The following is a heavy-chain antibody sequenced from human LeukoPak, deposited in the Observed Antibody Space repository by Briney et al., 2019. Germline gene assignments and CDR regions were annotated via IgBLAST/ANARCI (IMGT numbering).Heavy chain of an antibody. J-gene: IGHJ4*02. V-gene: IGHV1-69*13. Sequence: VASVKVSCKASGGTFSTYAISWVRQAPGQGLEWMGGIIPIFGTANYEQKFQGRVTITADESASTAYMELSSLRSEDTAVYYCARVSGSYCADYWGQGTLVTVSS. CDR1: GGTFSTYA. D-gene: IGHD1-26*01. CDR2: IIPIFGTA. CDR3: ARVSGSYCADY.